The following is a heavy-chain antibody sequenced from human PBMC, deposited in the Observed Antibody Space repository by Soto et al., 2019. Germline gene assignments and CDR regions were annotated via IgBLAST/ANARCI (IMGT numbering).Heavy chain of an antibody. Sequence: EVQLLESGGGLIQPGGSLSLSCVASGFTFKSNSMSWVRQPPGKGLEWVSAISGSSDYIYYSDSVKGRFTISRDNSKNTLYLQMNSLRAEDTAVYYCVKCSMYNCLKNNFDYWGQGALVTVSS. V-gene: IGHV3-23*01. D-gene: IGHD1-20*01. J-gene: IGHJ4*02. CDR1: GFTFKSNS. CDR3: VKCSMYNCLKNNFDY. CDR2: ISGSSDYI.